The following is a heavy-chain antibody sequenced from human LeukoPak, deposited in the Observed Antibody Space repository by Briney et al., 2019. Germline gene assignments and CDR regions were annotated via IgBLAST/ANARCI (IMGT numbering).Heavy chain of an antibody. CDR2: IYYSGST. CDR3: ARVGATADAFDI. J-gene: IGHJ3*02. CDR1: GGSISSSSHY. Sequence: SETLSLTCTVSGGSISSSSHYWGWIRQPPGKGLEWIGSIYYSGSTYYNPSLKSRVTISVDTSKNQFSLKLSSVTAADTAVYYCARVGATADAFDIWGQGTMVTVSS. D-gene: IGHD1-26*01. V-gene: IGHV4-39*01.